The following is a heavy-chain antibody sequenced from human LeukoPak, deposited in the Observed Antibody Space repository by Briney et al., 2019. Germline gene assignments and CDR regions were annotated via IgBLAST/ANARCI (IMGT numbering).Heavy chain of an antibody. CDR2: INNNNNP. V-gene: IGHV3-23*05. CDR1: GFTFTRYA. J-gene: IGHJ5*02. CDR3: AKDHPSSGWPAFET. Sequence: GGSLRLSCAASGFTFTRYAMSWVRQAPGEGLEWVAAINNNNNPYYADSVRGRFTISRDTSGNTLYLQMNNLRAGDTAIYYCAKDHPSSGWPAFETWGQGTLVPVSS. D-gene: IGHD6-25*01.